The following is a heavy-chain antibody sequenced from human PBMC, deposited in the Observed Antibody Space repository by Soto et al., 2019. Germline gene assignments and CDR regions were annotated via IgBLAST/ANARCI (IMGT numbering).Heavy chain of an antibody. Sequence: ASVKVSCKASGGTFSSYAISWVRQAPGQGLEWMGGIIPIFGTANYAQKFQGRVTITADESTSTAYMELSSLRSEDTAVYYCARERTAMDPFDYWGQGTLVTVSS. D-gene: IGHD5-18*01. CDR2: IIPIFGTA. CDR1: GGTFSSYA. J-gene: IGHJ4*02. CDR3: ARERTAMDPFDY. V-gene: IGHV1-69*13.